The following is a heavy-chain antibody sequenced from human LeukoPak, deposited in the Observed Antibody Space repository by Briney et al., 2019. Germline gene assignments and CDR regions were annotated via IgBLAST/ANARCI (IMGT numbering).Heavy chain of an antibody. CDR2: ISSSGSTI. V-gene: IGHV3-48*03. CDR3: ARDGEIAARPYDY. D-gene: IGHD6-6*01. J-gene: IGHJ4*02. CDR1: GFTFSSYE. Sequence: GGSLRLSCAASGFTFSSYEMNWVRQAPGKGLEWVSYISSSGSTIYYADSVKGRFTISRDNAKNSLYLQMNSLRAEDTAVYYCARDGEIAARPYDYWGQGTLVTVSS.